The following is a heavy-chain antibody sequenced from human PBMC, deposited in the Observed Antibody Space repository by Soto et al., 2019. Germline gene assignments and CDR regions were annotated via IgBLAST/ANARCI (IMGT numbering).Heavy chain of an antibody. CDR3: AREVLNDIVVVVAAIPTHNWFDP. Sequence: QSQTLSLTCAISGDSVSSNSAAWNWIRQSPSRGLEWLGRTYYRSKWYNDYAVSVKSRITINPDTSKNQFSLQLNSVTPEDTAVYYCAREVLNDIVVVVAAIPTHNWFDPWGQGTLVTVSS. CDR2: TYYRSKWYN. CDR1: GDSVSSNSAA. J-gene: IGHJ5*02. V-gene: IGHV6-1*01. D-gene: IGHD2-15*01.